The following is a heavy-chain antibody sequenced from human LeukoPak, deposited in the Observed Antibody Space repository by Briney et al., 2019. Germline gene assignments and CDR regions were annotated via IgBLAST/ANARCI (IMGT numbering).Heavy chain of an antibody. Sequence: SETLSLTCAVYGGSFSGYYWSWIRQPPGKGLEWIGEINHSGSTNYNPSPKSRVTISLDTSKNQFCLKLSSVTAADTAVYYCARGGGWYYFDYWGQGTLVTVSS. V-gene: IGHV4-34*01. CDR3: ARGGGWYYFDY. D-gene: IGHD6-19*01. CDR2: INHSGST. CDR1: GGSFSGYY. J-gene: IGHJ4*02.